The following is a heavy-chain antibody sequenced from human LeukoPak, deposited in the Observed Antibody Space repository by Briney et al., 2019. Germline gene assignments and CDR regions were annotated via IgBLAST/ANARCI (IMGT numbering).Heavy chain of an antibody. J-gene: IGHJ4*02. CDR2: MNPNSGNT. D-gene: IGHD5-18*01. CDR3: ASSSLYSYGSMVDY. CDR1: GYTFTSYD. Sequence: ASVKVSCKASGYTFTSYDINWVRRATGQGLEWMGWMNPNSGNTGYAQKFQGRVTMTRNTSISTAYMELSSLRSEDTAVYYCASSSLYSYGSMVDYWGQGTLVTVSS. V-gene: IGHV1-8*01.